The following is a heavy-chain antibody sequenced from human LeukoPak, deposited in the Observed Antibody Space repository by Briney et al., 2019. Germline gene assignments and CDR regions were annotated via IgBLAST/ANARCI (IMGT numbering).Heavy chain of an antibody. CDR1: GYSIRSGDY. V-gene: IGHV4-38-2*02. D-gene: IGHD3-10*01. CDR2: INHSGST. J-gene: IGHJ4*02. CDR3: VRLYYYGSGSYYKRGGVRTFDY. Sequence: SETLSLTCTVSGYSIRSGDYWGWIRQPPGKGLEWIGEINHSGSTNYHPSLKSRVTISVDTSKNQFSLKLSSVTAADTAVYYCVRLYYYGSGSYYKRGGVRTFDYWGQGTLVTVSS.